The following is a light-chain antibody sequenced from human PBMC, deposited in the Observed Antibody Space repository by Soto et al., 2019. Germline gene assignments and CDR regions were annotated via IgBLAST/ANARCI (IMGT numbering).Light chain of an antibody. Sequence: QSALTQPASVSGSPGQSITISCTGSSSDVGAYTSVSWYQQHPGKAPKLVIYEVTKRPSGVSDRFSGSKYGNTASLTISGLQVEDEADYYCFSYAGDSVYVFRPGTKVTVL. CDR2: EVT. CDR1: SSDVGAYTS. J-gene: IGLJ1*01. V-gene: IGLV2-23*02. CDR3: FSYAGDSVYV.